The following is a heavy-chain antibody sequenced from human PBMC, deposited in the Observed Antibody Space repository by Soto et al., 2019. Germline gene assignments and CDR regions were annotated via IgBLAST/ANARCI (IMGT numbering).Heavy chain of an antibody. J-gene: IGHJ5*02. Sequence: ASVKVSCKASGGTFSSYAISWVRQAPGQGLEWMGGIIPIFGTANYAQKFQGRVTITADESTSTAYMELSSLRSEDTAVYYCARDRGCSGGSCYGWFDPWGQGTLVTVSS. V-gene: IGHV1-69*13. CDR2: IIPIFGTA. CDR3: ARDRGCSGGSCYGWFDP. CDR1: GGTFSSYA. D-gene: IGHD2-15*01.